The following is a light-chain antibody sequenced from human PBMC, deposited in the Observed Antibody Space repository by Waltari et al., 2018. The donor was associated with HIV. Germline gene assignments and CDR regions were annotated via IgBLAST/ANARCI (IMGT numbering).Light chain of an antibody. CDR2: DVS. CDR1: SSDVGGYNY. CDR3: CSYAGSSTYV. Sequence: QSALTQPASVSGSPGQSITISCTGTSSDVGGYNYVSLSQQHPGKAPKLMIYDVSKRPSGVSTRFAGSKSGNTASLTISGLQAEDEADYYCCSYAGSSTYVFGTGTKVTVL. J-gene: IGLJ1*01. V-gene: IGLV2-23*02.